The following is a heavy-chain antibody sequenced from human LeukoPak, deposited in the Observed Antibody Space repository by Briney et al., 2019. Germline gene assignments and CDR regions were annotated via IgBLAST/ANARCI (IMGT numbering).Heavy chain of an antibody. Sequence: GRSLRLSCAASGFTFSSYGMHWVRQAPGKGLQWVGVIRSKPYGGTTDYAASVKGRFTISRDDSKSIAYLQMNSLKTEDTAVYYCTREEDYDFWSGQGYWGQGTLVTVSS. CDR2: IRSKPYGGTT. CDR3: TREEDYDFWSGQGY. D-gene: IGHD3-3*01. J-gene: IGHJ4*02. V-gene: IGHV3-49*04. CDR1: GFTFSSYG.